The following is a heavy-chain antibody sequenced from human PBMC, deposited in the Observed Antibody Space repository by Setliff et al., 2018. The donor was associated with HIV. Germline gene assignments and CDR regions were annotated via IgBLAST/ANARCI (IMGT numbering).Heavy chain of an antibody. CDR3: AGGYIQLWSNIYYYGMDV. D-gene: IGHD5-18*01. Sequence: PSETLSLTCTVSGDSISTDYWTWIRQPPGKGLEWIGYIYNSASTSYNPSLQSRVTLSVDTSKNQFSLKLSSVTAADTAVYYCAGGYIQLWSNIYYYGMDVWGQGTTVTVSS. CDR2: IYNSAST. J-gene: IGHJ6*02. V-gene: IGHV4-4*08. CDR1: GDSISTDY.